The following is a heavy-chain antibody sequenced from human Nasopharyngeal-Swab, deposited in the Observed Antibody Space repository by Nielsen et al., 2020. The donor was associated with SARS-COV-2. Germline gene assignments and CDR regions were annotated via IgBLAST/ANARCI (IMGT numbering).Heavy chain of an antibody. V-gene: IGHV4-59*13. CDR1: GGSISSYY. J-gene: IGHJ6*02. D-gene: IGHD1-26*01. CDR3: ARIPGDYYYYYYGMDV. Sequence: SETLSLTCTVSGGSISSYYWSWIRQPPGKGLEWIGYIYYSGSTNYNPSLKSRVTISVDTSKNQFSLKLSSVTAADTAVYYCARIPGDYYYYYYGMDVWGQGTTVTVSS. CDR2: IYYSGST.